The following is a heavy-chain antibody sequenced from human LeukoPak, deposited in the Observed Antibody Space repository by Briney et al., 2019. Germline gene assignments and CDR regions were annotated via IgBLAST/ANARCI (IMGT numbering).Heavy chain of an antibody. CDR1: GGSFSGYY. V-gene: IGHV4-34*01. D-gene: IGHD3-10*01. Sequence: SETLSLTCAVYGGSFSGYYWSWIRQPPGKGLEWIGEINHSGSTNYNPSLKSRVTISVDTSKNQFSLKLSSVTAADTAVYYCASGMELLWFGELLHWFDPWGQGTLVTVSS. J-gene: IGHJ5*02. CDR2: INHSGST. CDR3: ASGMELLWFGELLHWFDP.